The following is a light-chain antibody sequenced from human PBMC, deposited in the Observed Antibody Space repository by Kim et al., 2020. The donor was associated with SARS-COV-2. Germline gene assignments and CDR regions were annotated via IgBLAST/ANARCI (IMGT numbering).Light chain of an antibody. J-gene: IGKJ3*01. V-gene: IGKV1-39*01. Sequence: DIQMTQSPSSLSASVGDRVTITCRTSQNINSHLNWYHQKPGRAPKLLIYAASTLQGGVPSRFSGSGSETDFTLTISSLQPEDFATYFGQQTYISPFTFGPGTKVDIK. CDR3: QQTYISPFT. CDR1: QNINSH. CDR2: AAS.